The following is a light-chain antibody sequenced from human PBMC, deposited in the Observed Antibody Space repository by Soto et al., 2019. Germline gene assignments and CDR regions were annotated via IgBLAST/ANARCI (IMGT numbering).Light chain of an antibody. Sequence: SVLTQPASVSGSPGQSITISCSGTSSDVGAHNLVSWYQQHPGRAPKLMIYAVSNRPSGVSNRFSGSKSGNTASLTISGLQAEDEADYYCCSLTTRDSQVFGTGTKVTVL. J-gene: IGLJ1*01. CDR3: CSLTTRDSQV. V-gene: IGLV2-14*01. CDR1: SSDVGAHNL. CDR2: AVS.